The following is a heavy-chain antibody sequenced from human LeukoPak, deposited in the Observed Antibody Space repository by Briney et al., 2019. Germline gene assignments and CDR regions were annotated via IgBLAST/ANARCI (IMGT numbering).Heavy chain of an antibody. CDR3: AKDSSSSWHWGALDI. CDR2: IYHSGST. J-gene: IGHJ3*02. V-gene: IGHV4-34*01. CDR1: GGSFSAYY. D-gene: IGHD6-13*01. Sequence: SETLSLTCAVSGGSFSAYYWSWLRQPPGKGLEWIGEIYHSGSTNYNPSLKSRVTMSLDTSKNQFSLKLSSVTAADTAVYYCAKDSSSSWHWGALDIWGQGTMVTVSS.